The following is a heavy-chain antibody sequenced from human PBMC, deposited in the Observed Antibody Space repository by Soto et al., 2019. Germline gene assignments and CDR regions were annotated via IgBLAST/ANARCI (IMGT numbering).Heavy chain of an antibody. V-gene: IGHV3-7*03. CDR1: GFTFTTYW. CDR3: ARARYSGSYTRYYGMQV. J-gene: IGHJ6*02. CDR2: IKQDGSEK. Sequence: GGSLRLSCADSGFTFTTYWMTWVRHAPRKGLEWVANIKQDGSEKYYVDSVQGRFTISRDNAKNSLYLQMNSLRAEDTAVYYCARARYSGSYTRYYGMQVWGQGTTVTVSS. D-gene: IGHD1-26*01.